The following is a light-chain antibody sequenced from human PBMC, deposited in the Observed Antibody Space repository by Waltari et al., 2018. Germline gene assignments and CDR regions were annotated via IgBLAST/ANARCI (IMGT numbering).Light chain of an antibody. J-gene: IGLJ3*02. CDR2: DVD. CDR1: STAVGGYNY. Sequence: QSALTQPRPVSGSPGQAVTLPCTGTSTAVGGYNYVPWYQQHPDRAPKLIIYDVDTRPSGVPDRFFGSKSGNTASLTISGLQADDESDFYCCSYAASVHWLFGGGTKVTVL. V-gene: IGLV2-11*01. CDR3: CSYAASVHWL.